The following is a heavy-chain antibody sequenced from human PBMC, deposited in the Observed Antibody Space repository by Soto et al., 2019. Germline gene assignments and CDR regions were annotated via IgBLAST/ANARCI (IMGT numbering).Heavy chain of an antibody. CDR3: AGGTARLAPSGSGFAP. V-gene: IGHV4-4*02. J-gene: IGHJ5*02. D-gene: IGHD6-6*01. CDR1: GGSISSSNW. Sequence: SETLSLTCAVSGGSISSSNWWSWVRQPPGKGLEWIGEIYHSGSTNYNPSLKSRVTISVDKSKNQFSLKLSSVTAADTAVYYWAGGTARLAPSGSGFAPGGKGTRVTVPS. CDR2: IYHSGST.